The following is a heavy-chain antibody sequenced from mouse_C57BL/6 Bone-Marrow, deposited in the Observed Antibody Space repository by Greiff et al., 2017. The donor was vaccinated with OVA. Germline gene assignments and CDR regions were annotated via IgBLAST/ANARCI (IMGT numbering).Heavy chain of an antibody. J-gene: IGHJ2*01. D-gene: IGHD2-1*01. CDR2: IDPNSGGT. V-gene: IGHV1-72*01. Sequence: QVQLQQPGAELVKPGASVKLSCKASGYTFTSYWMHWVKQRPGRGLEWIGRIDPNSGGTKYNAKFKGKATLTVDKPSSTAYMQLSSLTSEDSAVYYCASEDYGNYVAFFDYWGQGTTLTVSA. CDR3: ASEDYGNYVAFFDY. CDR1: GYTFTSYW.